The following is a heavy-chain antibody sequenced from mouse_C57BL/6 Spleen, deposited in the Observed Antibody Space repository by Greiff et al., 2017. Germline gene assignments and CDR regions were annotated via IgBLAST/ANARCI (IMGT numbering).Heavy chain of an antibody. J-gene: IGHJ3*01. D-gene: IGHD2-1*01. CDR1: GYTFTEYT. CDR3: ARHEDRGNGNFFAWFAY. V-gene: IGHV1-62-2*01. CDR2: FYPGSGSI. Sequence: VQLQQSGAELVKPRASVKLSCKASGYTFTEYTIHWVKQRSGQGLEWIGWFYPGSGSIKYNEKFKDKATLTADKSSSTVYMELSRLTSEDSAVYFCARHEDRGNGNFFAWFAYWGQGTLVTVSA.